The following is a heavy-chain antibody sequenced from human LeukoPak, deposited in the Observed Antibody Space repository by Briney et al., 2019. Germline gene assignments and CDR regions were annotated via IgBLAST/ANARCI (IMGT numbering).Heavy chain of an antibody. J-gene: IGHJ6*02. V-gene: IGHV3-64D*06. Sequence: GGSLRLSCAASGFTFSSYTLNWVRQAPGKGLEYVSAISNNGGSTYYADSVKGRFTISRDNSKNTLYLQMSSLRPEDTAVYYCVPFRYYDMDVWGQGTTVTVSS. CDR2: ISNNGGST. CDR1: GFTFSSYT. CDR3: VPFRYYDMDV.